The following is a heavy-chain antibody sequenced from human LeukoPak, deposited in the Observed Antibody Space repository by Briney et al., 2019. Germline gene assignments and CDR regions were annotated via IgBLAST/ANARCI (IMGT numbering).Heavy chain of an antibody. D-gene: IGHD2-15*01. Sequence: PGGSLRLSCAASGFTFRNCGMSWVSQAPGRGLEWVSVVSDSGSSAYYTDSVKGRFTISRDNSKNTLYLQMNSLRVEDTAVYYCAPDLRGAAWSLDYWGQGTLVTVSS. CDR3: APDLRGAAWSLDY. V-gene: IGHV3-23*01. CDR2: VSDSGSSA. CDR1: GFTFRNCG. J-gene: IGHJ4*02.